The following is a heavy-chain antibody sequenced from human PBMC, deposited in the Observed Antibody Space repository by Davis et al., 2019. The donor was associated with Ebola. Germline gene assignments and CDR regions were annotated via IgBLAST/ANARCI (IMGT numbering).Heavy chain of an antibody. CDR2: INTDGTTT. V-gene: IGHV3-74*01. D-gene: IGHD2-8*02. J-gene: IGHJ6*02. CDR3: ARAPHCGGGVCIGFHYYGMDV. CDR1: GFTFSNYW. Sequence: GESLKISCAASGFTFSNYWIHWVRLAPGKGPVWVSRINTDGTTTTYADSVKGRFTISRDNAKNTMYLQRNSLRAEDTAVYYCARAPHCGGGVCIGFHYYGMDVWGQGTTVTVSS.